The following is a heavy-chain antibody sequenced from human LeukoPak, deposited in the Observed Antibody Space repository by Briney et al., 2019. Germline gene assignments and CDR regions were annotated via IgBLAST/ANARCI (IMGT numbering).Heavy chain of an antibody. CDR2: INHSGST. CDR3: ARSAAGTGGDFDY. J-gene: IGHJ4*02. Sequence: SETLSLTCAVSGGPFSGYSWAWIRQPPGKGLEWIGEINHSGSTHYDPSLKRGVTISVDTSKNQLSLSLTSVTAADTAVYYCARSAAGTGGDFDYWGKGSLVTVSS. V-gene: IGHV4-34*01. D-gene: IGHD6-13*01. CDR1: GGPFSGYS.